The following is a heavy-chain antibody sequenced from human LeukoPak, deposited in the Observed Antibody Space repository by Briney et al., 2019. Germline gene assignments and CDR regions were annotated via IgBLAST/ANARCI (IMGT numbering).Heavy chain of an antibody. CDR2: ISSSGSTI. CDR1: GFTFSSYE. CDR3: ATYPRYSSSTDPRYYFDY. Sequence: GGSLRLSCAASGFTFSSYEMNWVRQAPGQGLEWVSYISSSGSTIYYADPVMGRFTTSRDNAKNSLYLQMNSLRAGDTAVYYCATYPRYSSSTDPRYYFDYWGQGTLVTVSS. J-gene: IGHJ4*02. V-gene: IGHV3-48*03. D-gene: IGHD6-13*01.